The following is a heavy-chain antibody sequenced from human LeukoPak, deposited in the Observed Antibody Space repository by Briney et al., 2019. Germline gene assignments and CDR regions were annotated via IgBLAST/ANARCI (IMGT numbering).Heavy chain of an antibody. V-gene: IGHV4-31*03. Sequence: SQTLSLTCTAFGDSIRSRWDGWSWIRQHPGKGLEWIGYIYYSGSTHYNPSLKSRVTISVDTSKNQFSLKLNSVTAAGTVVNYRTRGGPNLTTYYLFHLWGQGTLVTVSS. CDR2: IYYSGST. CDR3: TRGGPNLTTYYLFHL. CDR1: GDSIRSRWDG. D-gene: IGHD2/OR15-2a*01. J-gene: IGHJ5*02.